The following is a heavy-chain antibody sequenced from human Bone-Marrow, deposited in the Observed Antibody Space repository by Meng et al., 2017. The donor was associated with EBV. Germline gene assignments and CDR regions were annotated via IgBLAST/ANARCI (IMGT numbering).Heavy chain of an antibody. Sequence: QVQLVQSGAEVKKPGAPVKVSCXASGYTFTSYAMHWVRQAPGQRLEWMGWINAGNGNTKYSQKFQGRVTITRDTSASTAYMELSSLRSEDTAVYYCARLSIAAAGTKGNWFDPWGQGTLVTVSS. CDR2: INAGNGNT. CDR3: ARLSIAAAGTKGNWFDP. D-gene: IGHD6-13*01. J-gene: IGHJ5*02. V-gene: IGHV1-3*01. CDR1: GYTFTSYA.